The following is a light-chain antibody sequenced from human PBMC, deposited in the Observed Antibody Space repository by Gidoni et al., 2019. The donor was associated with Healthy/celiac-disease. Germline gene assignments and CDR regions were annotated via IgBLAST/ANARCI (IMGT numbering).Light chain of an antibody. CDR1: QSISSW. V-gene: IGKV1-5*03. J-gene: IGKJ1*01. CDR3: QQYNSYSRTWT. CDR2: KAS. Sequence: DIQMTQSPSTLSASVRDRVTITCRASQSISSWLAWYQQKPGKAPKLLIYKASSLESEVPPRFSGSGSGTEFTLTISSLQPDDFATYYCQQYNSYSRTWTFGQGTKVEIK.